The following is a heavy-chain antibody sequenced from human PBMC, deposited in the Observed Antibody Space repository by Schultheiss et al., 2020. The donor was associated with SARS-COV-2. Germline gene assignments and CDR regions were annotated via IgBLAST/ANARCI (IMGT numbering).Heavy chain of an antibody. CDR1: GFTFSSYW. J-gene: IGHJ4*02. D-gene: IGHD1-26*01. CDR3: AKAMWGGSYFDY. Sequence: GGSLRLSCAASGFTFSSYWMHWVRQAPGKGLVWVSRINSDGSSTSYADSVKGRFTISRDNAKNTLYLQMNSLRAEDTAVYYCAKAMWGGSYFDYWGQGTLVTVSS. CDR2: INSDGSST. V-gene: IGHV3-74*01.